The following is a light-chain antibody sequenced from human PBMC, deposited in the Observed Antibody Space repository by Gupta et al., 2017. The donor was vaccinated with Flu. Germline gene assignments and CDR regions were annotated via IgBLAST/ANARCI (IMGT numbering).Light chain of an antibody. J-gene: IGLJ1*01. Sequence: QSALTQPPSVSGSPGQSVTISCTGTGSDVGTYNRVSWYRQPPGTAPKLIIYEVSNRPSGVPDRFSGSKSGNTASLTISGLQSEDEADYYCSSYTTSYTFVFGTGTKVTVL. V-gene: IGLV2-18*02. CDR3: SSYTTSYTFV. CDR1: GSDVGTYNR. CDR2: EVS.